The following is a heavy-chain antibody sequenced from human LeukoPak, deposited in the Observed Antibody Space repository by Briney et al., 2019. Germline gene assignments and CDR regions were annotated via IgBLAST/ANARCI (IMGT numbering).Heavy chain of an antibody. D-gene: IGHD6-19*01. CDR3: TTEWGVAVAGNFYYFDY. CDR1: GFTFSSYA. V-gene: IGHV3-33*01. Sequence: GRSLRLSCAASGFTFSSYAMHWVRQAPGKRLEWVAFIWYDGSNKDYTDSVKGRFTISRDNAKNTLYLQMNSLKTEDTAVYYCTTEWGVAVAGNFYYFDYWGQGTLVTVSS. J-gene: IGHJ4*02. CDR2: IWYDGSNK.